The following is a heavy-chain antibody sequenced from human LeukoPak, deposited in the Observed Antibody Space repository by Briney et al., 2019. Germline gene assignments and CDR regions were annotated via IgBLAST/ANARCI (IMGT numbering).Heavy chain of an antibody. V-gene: IGHV1-69*06. J-gene: IGHJ4*02. CDR1: GGTFSSYA. D-gene: IGHD5-18*01. Sequence: SVKVSCKAFGGTFSSYAISWVRQAPGQGLEWMGGIIPIFGTANYAQKFQGRVTITADKSTSTAYMELSSLRSEDTAVYYCARVANVDTAMASFYYWGQGTLVTVSS. CDR3: ARVANVDTAMASFYY. CDR2: IIPIFGTA.